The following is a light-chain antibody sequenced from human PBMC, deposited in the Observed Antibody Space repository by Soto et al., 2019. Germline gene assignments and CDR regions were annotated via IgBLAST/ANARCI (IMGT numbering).Light chain of an antibody. Sequence: ALTPPASVSGSPGQSITISRTGTSSDVGGYNYVSWYQQHPGKAPKLMIYDVSNRPSGVSNRFSGSKSGNTASLTISGLQAEDEADYYCSSYTSSSTRVFGTGTKVTVL. CDR2: DVS. CDR1: SSDVGGYNY. V-gene: IGLV2-14*01. CDR3: SSYTSSSTRV. J-gene: IGLJ1*01.